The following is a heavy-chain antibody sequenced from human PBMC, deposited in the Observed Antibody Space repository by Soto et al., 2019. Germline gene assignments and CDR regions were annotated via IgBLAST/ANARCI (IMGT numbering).Heavy chain of an antibody. CDR3: ARDGSGSLDY. CDR2: ISASKGNT. CDR1: GFTFSKYG. V-gene: IGHV1-18*03. D-gene: IGHD3-10*01. Sequence: AAVKVSCKDSGFTFSKYGITCVRQAPGQWLEGMGWISASKGNTNYAQKFQGRVTMTTDTSTSTTYMELRSLRSDDMAVYYCARDGSGSLDYWGQGTLVTVSS. J-gene: IGHJ4*02.